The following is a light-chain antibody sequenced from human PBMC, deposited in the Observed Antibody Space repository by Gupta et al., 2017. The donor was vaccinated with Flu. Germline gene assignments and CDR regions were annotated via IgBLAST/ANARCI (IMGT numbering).Light chain of an antibody. Sequence: IVLTQSPGTLSSSPPASATLSCRASQSVSSSYLAWYQQKPGKAPRLLIYGASSRASGIPERFSGSGSGTDFTLTISSLEPEDFAMYYCQQDCSSPWTFGQGTKLEIK. V-gene: IGKV3-20*01. CDR3: QQDCSSPWT. J-gene: IGKJ1*01. CDR1: QSVSSSY. CDR2: GAS.